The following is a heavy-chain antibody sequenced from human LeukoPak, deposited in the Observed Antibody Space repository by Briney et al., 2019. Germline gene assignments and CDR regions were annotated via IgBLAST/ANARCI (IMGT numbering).Heavy chain of an antibody. CDR1: GGSIGTYY. Sequence: SETLSLTCTVSGGSIGTYYWSWIRQPPGMGLEWIGYIYYSGTTNYNPSLKSRVTMSVDTSKNHFSLRLSSVTAADTAVYYCARGGSSGWNDAFDIWGQGTMVIVSS. V-gene: IGHV4-59*01. J-gene: IGHJ3*02. CDR3: ARGGSSGWNDAFDI. D-gene: IGHD6-19*01. CDR2: IYYSGTT.